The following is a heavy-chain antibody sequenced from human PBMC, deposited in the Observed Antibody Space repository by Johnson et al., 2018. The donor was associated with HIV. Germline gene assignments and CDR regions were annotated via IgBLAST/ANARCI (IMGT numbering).Heavy chain of an antibody. V-gene: IGHV3-74*01. CDR3: ARYPIRDDAFDV. D-gene: IGHD5-12*01. CDR1: GIAFSTNW. Sequence: VQLVESGGDLVQPGGSLRLSCVGSGIAFSTNWMHWVRQAPGKGLVWVSRINGDGSRTSYADSVKGRFTIARDNAKNTLFLEMKSLRAEDTAVYYCARYPIRDDAFDVWGQGTMVTVSS. J-gene: IGHJ3*01. CDR2: INGDGSRT.